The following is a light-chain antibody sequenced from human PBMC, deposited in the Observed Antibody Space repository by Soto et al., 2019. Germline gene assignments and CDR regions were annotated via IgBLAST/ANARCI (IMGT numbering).Light chain of an antibody. CDR1: KLGDKY. CDR2: QDA. J-gene: IGLJ2*01. Sequence: SYELTQPPSVSVSPGQTAIITCSGDKLGDKYACWYQQKPGQSPVLVISQDAKRPSGIPERFSGSNSGDTATLTISETQAMDEADYYCQAWDSSHVVFGGGTKVTVL. CDR3: QAWDSSHVV. V-gene: IGLV3-1*01.